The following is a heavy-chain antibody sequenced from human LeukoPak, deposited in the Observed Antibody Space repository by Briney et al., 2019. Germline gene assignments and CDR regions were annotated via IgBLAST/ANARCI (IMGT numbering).Heavy chain of an antibody. CDR2: IVVGSGNT. D-gene: IGHD3-16*01. V-gene: IGHV1-58*01. Sequence: SVKVSCTASGFTFTSSAVQWVRQARGQRLEWIGWIVVGSGNTNYAQKFQERVTITRDMSTSTAYMELSSLRSEDTAVYHCAARAGEQAFDIWGQGTMVTVSS. J-gene: IGHJ3*02. CDR1: GFTFTSSA. CDR3: AARAGEQAFDI.